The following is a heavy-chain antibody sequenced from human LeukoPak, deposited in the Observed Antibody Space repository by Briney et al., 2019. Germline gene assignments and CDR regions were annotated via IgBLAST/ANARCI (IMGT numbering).Heavy chain of an antibody. CDR3: AREVVPAARNYYYYMDV. CDR2: ISYDGSNK. D-gene: IGHD2-2*01. CDR1: GFTFSSYA. V-gene: IGHV3-30*04. Sequence: GRSLRLSCAASGFTFSSYAMHWVRQAPGKGLEWVAVISYDGSNKYYADSVKGRFTISRDNSKNTLYLQMNSLRAEDTAVYYCAREVVPAARNYYYYMDVWGKGTTVTISS. J-gene: IGHJ6*03.